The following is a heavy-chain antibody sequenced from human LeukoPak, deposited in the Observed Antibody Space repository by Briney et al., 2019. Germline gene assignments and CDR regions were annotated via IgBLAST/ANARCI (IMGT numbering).Heavy chain of an antibody. V-gene: IGHV4-34*01. CDR1: GGSFSGYY. CDR2: INHSGST. Sequence: SETLSLTCAAYGGSFSGYYWSWIRQPPGKGLEWIGEINHSGSTYYNPSLKSRVTISVDTSKNQFSLKLSSVTAADTTVYYCARGRYDFWSGYYDYYYYYYMDVWGKGTTVTVSS. J-gene: IGHJ6*03. CDR3: ARGRYDFWSGYYDYYYYYYMDV. D-gene: IGHD3-3*01.